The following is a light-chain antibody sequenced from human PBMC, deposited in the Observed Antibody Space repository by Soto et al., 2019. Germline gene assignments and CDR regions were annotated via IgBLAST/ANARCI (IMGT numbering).Light chain of an antibody. J-gene: IGLJ1*01. Sequence: QSALTQPASVSGSPGQSIAISCTGTSSDVGAYNYVSWYQQHPGKAPKLMIYDVTNRPSGVSDRFSGSKSGSTASLTISGLQAEDEADYYCSSYTSGSTRVFGTGTELTVL. V-gene: IGLV2-14*01. CDR1: SSDVGAYNY. CDR3: SSYTSGSTRV. CDR2: DVT.